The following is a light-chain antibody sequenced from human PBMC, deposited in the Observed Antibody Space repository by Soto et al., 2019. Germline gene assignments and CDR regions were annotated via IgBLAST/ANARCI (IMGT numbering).Light chain of an antibody. J-gene: IGKJ5*01. CDR2: DAS. CDR1: QSVSSY. Sequence: EIVLTQSPATLSLSPGERANLSCRASQSVSSYLAWYQQKPGQAPRLLIYDASNSATGIPARFSGGGSGTDFTLTISSLEPEDFAVYYCQQRSNWPPITFGQGTRLEIK. V-gene: IGKV3-11*01. CDR3: QQRSNWPPIT.